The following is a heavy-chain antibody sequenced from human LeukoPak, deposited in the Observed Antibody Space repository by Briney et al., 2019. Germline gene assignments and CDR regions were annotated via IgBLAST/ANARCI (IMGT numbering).Heavy chain of an antibody. CDR3: ARELRLWGYTSGYVLDY. CDR2: IKQDGSEK. V-gene: IGHV3-7*01. J-gene: IGHJ4*02. Sequence: PGGSLRLSCGASGFIFSNYRMSWVRQAPGKGLEWVANIKQDGSEKYYVDSVKGRFTVSRDNVKDSLYLQMNSLRAEDTAVYYCARELRLWGYTSGYVLDYWGQGTPVTVSS. D-gene: IGHD5-18*01. CDR1: GFIFSNYR.